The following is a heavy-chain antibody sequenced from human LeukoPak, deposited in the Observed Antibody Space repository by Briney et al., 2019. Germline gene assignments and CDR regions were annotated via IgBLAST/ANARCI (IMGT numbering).Heavy chain of an antibody. CDR2: IGVAANT. CDR1: GYTFSSYD. V-gene: IGHV3-13*01. CDR3: ARQNTPHGNFDY. D-gene: IGHD1-26*01. Sequence: GGSLRLSCAASGYTFSSYDMHWVRQATGKGLEWVSAIGVAANTFYSGSVKGRFTISRENAKNSLYLLMTSLRAEDTAVYYCARQNTPHGNFDYWGQGILVTVCS. J-gene: IGHJ4*02.